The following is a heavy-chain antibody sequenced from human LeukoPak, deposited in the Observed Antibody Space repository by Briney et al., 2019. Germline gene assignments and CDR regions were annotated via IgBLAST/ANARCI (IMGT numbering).Heavy chain of an antibody. J-gene: IGHJ6*02. CDR2: INDYSGNT. V-gene: IGHV4-34*01. D-gene: IGHD3-22*01. CDR3: ARGRIAKIVVVHSFQYGMDV. CDR1: GGSFTDCF. Sequence: SETLSLTCDVVGGSFTDCFWTWIRQSPGKGLEWIGEINDYSGNTNYNPSLNSRVSISLEKSKNQFSLELRSVTAADTAVYYCARGRIAKIVVVHSFQYGMDVWGQGTTVTVSS.